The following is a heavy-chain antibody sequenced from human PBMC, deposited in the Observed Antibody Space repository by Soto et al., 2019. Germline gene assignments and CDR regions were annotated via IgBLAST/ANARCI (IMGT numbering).Heavy chain of an antibody. CDR2: ISYDGSNK. Sequence: GRSLRLSCAASGFTFSSYAMHWVRRAPGKELERVAVISYDGSNKYYADSVKGRFTISRDNSKNTLYLQMNSLRAEDTAVYYCASGMGNTNYYHRILNSGRDCWGQGTLVTVSS. CDR1: GFTFSSYA. D-gene: IGHD2-2*01. V-gene: IGHV3-30-3*01. CDR3: ASGMGNTNYYHRILNSGRDC. J-gene: IGHJ4*02.